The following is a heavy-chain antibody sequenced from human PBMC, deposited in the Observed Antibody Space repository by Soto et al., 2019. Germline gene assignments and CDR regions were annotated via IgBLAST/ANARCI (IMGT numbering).Heavy chain of an antibody. D-gene: IGHD6-6*01. V-gene: IGHV3-33*01. J-gene: IGHJ3*02. CDR3: ASGESPIGAHLADFDM. CDR1: GFTFSSYG. CDR2: IWYDGSNK. Sequence: GGSLRLSCAASGFTFSSYGMHWVRQAPGKGLEWVAVIWYDGSNKYYADSVKGRFTISRDNSKNTLYLQMNSLRAEDTAVYYCASGESPIGAHLADFDMWGQGTMVTVSS.